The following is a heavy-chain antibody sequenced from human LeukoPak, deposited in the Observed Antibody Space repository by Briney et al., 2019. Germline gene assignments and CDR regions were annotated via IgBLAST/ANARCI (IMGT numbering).Heavy chain of an antibody. CDR3: ARDSGGIGYCSGGSCYLGPTN. D-gene: IGHD2-15*01. V-gene: IGHV1-2*02. CDR2: INPNSGGT. J-gene: IGHJ4*02. Sequence: ASVKVSCQASGYTFTGYYMHWVRQAPGQGLEWMGWINPNSGGTNYAQKFQGRVTMTRDTSISTAYMELSRLRSDDTAVYYCARDSGGIGYCSGGSCYLGPTNWGQGTLVTVSS. CDR1: GYTFTGYY.